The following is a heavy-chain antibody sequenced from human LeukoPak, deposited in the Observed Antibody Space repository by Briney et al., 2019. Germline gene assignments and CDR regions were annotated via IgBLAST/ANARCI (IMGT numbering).Heavy chain of an antibody. Sequence: GGSLRLSCAASGFTFSDYHMSWIRLAPGKGLEWVSYIIASGSHIYYADSVRGRFTVSRDNAKNSLYLQMNSLGAEDTAVYYCARDNGVGGAFSLWGQGTMVTVSS. CDR1: GFTFSDYH. CDR2: IIASGSHI. J-gene: IGHJ3*01. V-gene: IGHV3-11*01. CDR3: ARDNGVGGAFSL. D-gene: IGHD1-26*01.